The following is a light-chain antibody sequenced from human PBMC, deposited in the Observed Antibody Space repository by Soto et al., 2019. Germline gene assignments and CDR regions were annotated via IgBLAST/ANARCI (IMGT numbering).Light chain of an antibody. CDR2: GAS. V-gene: IGKV3-20*01. J-gene: IGKJ2*01. CDR3: HQYGGSPPYT. CDR1: QSVSSSY. Sequence: EIVLTQSPGTLSLSPGERATLYCRASQSVSSSYLAWYQQKPGQAPRLLIYGASSRATGIPDRFSGSGSGTDFTLTISRLEPEDFAGYYCHQYGGSPPYTFGQGTKLEIK.